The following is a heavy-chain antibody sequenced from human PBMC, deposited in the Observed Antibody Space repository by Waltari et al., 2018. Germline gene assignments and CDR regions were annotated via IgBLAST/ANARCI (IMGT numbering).Heavy chain of an antibody. V-gene: IGHV4-34*01. CDR1: GGSFSGYY. CDR2: INHSGST. J-gene: IGHJ3*02. D-gene: IGHD5-18*01. Sequence: QVQLQQWGAGLLKPSETLSLTCAVYGGSFSGYYWSWIRQPPGKGLEWIGEINHSGSTNYNPSLKSRVTISVDTSKNQFSLKLSSVTAADTAVYYCARGRGYSYGPVAFDIWGQGTMVTVSS. CDR3: ARGRGYSYGPVAFDI.